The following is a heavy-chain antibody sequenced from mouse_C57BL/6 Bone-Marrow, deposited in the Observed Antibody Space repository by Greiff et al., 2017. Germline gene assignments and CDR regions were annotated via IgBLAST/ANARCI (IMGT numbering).Heavy chain of an antibody. J-gene: IGHJ4*01. CDR3: ARQNLITTVSMDY. D-gene: IGHD1-1*01. CDR2: ISSGSSTI. V-gene: IGHV5-17*01. CDR1: GFTFSDYG. Sequence: EVKLVESGGGLVKPGGSLKLSCAASGFTFSDYGMHWVRQAPEKGLEWVAHISSGSSTIYYADTVKGRFTISRDNAKNTLFLQMTSLRSEDTAMYYCARQNLITTVSMDYWGQGTSVTVSS.